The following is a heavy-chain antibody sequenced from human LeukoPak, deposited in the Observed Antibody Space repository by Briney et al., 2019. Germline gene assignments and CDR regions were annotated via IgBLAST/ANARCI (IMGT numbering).Heavy chain of an antibody. CDR3: ARTSYSSGWPNYYYYGMDV. V-gene: IGHV1-69*13. D-gene: IGHD6-19*01. CDR1: GGTFSSYA. J-gene: IGHJ6*02. Sequence: SVKVSCKASGGTFSSYAISWVRQAPGQGLERMGGIIPIFGTANYAQKFQGRVTITADESTSTAYMELSSLRSEDTAVYYCARTSYSSGWPNYYYYGMDVWGQGTTVTVSS. CDR2: IIPIFGTA.